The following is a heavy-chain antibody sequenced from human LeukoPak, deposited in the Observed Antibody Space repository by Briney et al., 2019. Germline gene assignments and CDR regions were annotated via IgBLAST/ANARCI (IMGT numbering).Heavy chain of an antibody. CDR3: AKRGTSSWSSVDY. J-gene: IGHJ4*02. D-gene: IGHD6-13*01. V-gene: IGHV3-7*02. CDR2: IKQDGSER. CDR1: GFTFSSYW. Sequence: GGSLRLSCAASGFTFSSYWMSWVRQAPGKGLEWVANIKQDGSERYYVDSVKGRFTISRDNAKNSLYLQMNSLRTEDTAVYYCAKRGTSSWSSVDYWGQGTLVTVSS.